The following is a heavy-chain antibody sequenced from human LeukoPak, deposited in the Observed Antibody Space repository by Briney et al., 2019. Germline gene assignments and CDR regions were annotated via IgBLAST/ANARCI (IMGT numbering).Heavy chain of an antibody. CDR2: IYTSGSS. D-gene: IGHD6-19*01. J-gene: IGHJ4*02. V-gene: IGHV4-4*07. Sequence: SETLSLTCTVSGGSISSYYWSWIRQPAGKGLEWIGRIYTSGSSNSNPSLKSRVTMSADTSKNQFSLKLSSVTAADTAVYCCARDISVAGSFLLFDYWGQGTLVTVSS. CDR1: GGSISSYY. CDR3: ARDISVAGSFLLFDY.